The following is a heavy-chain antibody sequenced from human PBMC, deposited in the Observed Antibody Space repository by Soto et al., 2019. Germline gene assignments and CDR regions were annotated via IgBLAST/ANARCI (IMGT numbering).Heavy chain of an antibody. CDR1: GFTFSSYG. D-gene: IGHD3-22*01. J-gene: IGHJ4*02. V-gene: IGHV3-30*18. CDR3: AKDLSLRYYYDSSGYSLDY. CDR2: ISYDGSNK. Sequence: GGSLRLSCAASGFTFSSYGMHWVRQAPGKGLEWVAVISYDGSNKYYADSVKGRFTISRDNSKNTLYLQMNSLRAEDTAVYYCAKDLSLRYYYDSSGYSLDYWGQGT.